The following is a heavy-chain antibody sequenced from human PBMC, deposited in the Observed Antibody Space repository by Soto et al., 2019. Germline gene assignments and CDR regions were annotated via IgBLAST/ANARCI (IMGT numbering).Heavy chain of an antibody. J-gene: IGHJ5*02. CDR3: ARDGWGNWFDP. Sequence: QVQLVQSGAEVKKPGSSVKVSCKASGGTFSSYTISWVRQAPGQGLEWMGRIIPILGIANYAQKFQGRVTXTXXKSTSTAYMELSSLRSEDTAVYYCARDGWGNWFDPWGQGTLVTVSS. D-gene: IGHD3-10*01. CDR1: GGTFSSYT. V-gene: IGHV1-69*08. CDR2: IIPILGIA.